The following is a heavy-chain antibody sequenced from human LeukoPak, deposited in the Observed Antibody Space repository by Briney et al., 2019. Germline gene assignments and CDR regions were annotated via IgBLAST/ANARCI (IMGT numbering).Heavy chain of an antibody. D-gene: IGHD3-3*01. Sequence: ASVKVSCKASGYTFTGYYMHWVRQAPGQGLEWMGRINPNGGGTNYAQKFQGRVTMTRDTSISTAYMELSRLRSDDTAVYYCAREGDNYDFWSGSSMNWFDPWGQGTLVTVSS. V-gene: IGHV1-2*06. CDR1: GYTFTGYY. CDR3: AREGDNYDFWSGSSMNWFDP. CDR2: INPNGGGT. J-gene: IGHJ5*02.